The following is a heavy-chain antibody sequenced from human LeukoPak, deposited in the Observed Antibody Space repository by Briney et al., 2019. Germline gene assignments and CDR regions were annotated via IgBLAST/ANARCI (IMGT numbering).Heavy chain of an antibody. CDR2: LSGSAGGT. CDR1: GFTFGNYA. V-gene: IGHV3-23*01. Sequence: GGSLRLSCAASGFTFGNYAMSWVRQAPGKGLEWVAGLSGSAGGTTYADSVKGRFTISGDNSKNTLFLQMDRLRAEDTAVYFCAKRGVVVRVFLVGFHREAYYFDSWGQGAQVTVSS. J-gene: IGHJ4*02. CDR3: AKRGVVVRVFLVGFHREAYYFDS. D-gene: IGHD3-16*02.